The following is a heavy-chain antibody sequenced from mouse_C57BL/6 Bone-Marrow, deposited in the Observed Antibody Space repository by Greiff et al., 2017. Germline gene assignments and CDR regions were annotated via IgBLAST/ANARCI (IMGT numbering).Heavy chain of an antibody. V-gene: IGHV1-81*01. J-gene: IGHJ2*01. CDR1: GYTFTSYG. CDR3: ARRGPLSFDY. CDR2: IYPRSGNT. Sequence: VQLQQSGAELARPGASVKLSCKASGYTFTSYGISWVKQRTGQGLEWIGEIYPRSGNTYYNEKFKGKATLTADKSSSTAYMELRSRPSEDSAVYFCARRGPLSFDYWGQGTTLTVSS. D-gene: IGHD6-1*01.